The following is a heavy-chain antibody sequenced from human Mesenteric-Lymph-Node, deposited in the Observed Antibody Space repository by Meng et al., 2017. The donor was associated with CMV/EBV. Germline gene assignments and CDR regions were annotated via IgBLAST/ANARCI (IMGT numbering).Heavy chain of an antibody. CDR1: GFTFSPYW. CDR3: ARDPGYFIDY. CDR2: INSDGSGT. Sequence: GESLKISCAASGFTFSPYWIHWVRQAPGKGLVWVSRINSDGSGTSYADSVKGRFTISRDNAKNSLYLQMNSLRGEDTAVYYCARDPGYFIDYWGQGTLVTVSS. V-gene: IGHV3-74*01. D-gene: IGHD3-22*01. J-gene: IGHJ4*02.